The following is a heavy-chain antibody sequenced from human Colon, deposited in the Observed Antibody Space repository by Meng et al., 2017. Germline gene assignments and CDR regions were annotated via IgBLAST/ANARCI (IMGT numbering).Heavy chain of an antibody. CDR2: IHPTGST. D-gene: IGHD5-18*01. CDR1: GGSFSEYY. V-gene: IGHV4-34*02. Sequence: QVQRQQWGAGLAKHSGTLSLTCGVYGGSFSEYYWSWVRQPPGKGLEWIGEIHPTGSTSCNPSLKSRVSISVDTSKNQFSLKVSSVTAADTAMYYCARGMDKAKTGYWGQGTLVTVSS. J-gene: IGHJ4*02. CDR3: ARGMDKAKTGY.